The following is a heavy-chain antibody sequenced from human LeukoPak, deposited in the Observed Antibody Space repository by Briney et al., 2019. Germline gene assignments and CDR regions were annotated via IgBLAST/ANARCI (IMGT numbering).Heavy chain of an antibody. D-gene: IGHD6-13*01. V-gene: IGHV4-34*01. CDR1: GASFSGYY. CDR2: INHSGST. CDR3: ARAYSSSWYGLGY. J-gene: IGHJ4*02. Sequence: SETLSLTCAVYGASFSGYYWSWIRQPPGKGLEWIGEINHSGSTNYNPSLKSRVTISVDTSKNQFSLKLSSVTAADTAVYYCARAYSSSWYGLGYWGQGTLVTVSS.